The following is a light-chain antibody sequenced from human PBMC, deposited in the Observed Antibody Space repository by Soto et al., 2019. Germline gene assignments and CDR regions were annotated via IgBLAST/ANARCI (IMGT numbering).Light chain of an antibody. J-gene: IGLJ2*01. CDR1: NIGSKN. CDR2: DDN. V-gene: IGLV3-21*02. Sequence: SYELTQPPSVSVAPGQTARITCGGNNIGSKNVHWYQQKPGQAPVLVVYDDNDRPSGIPERFSGSNSGNTATLTISSVEAGDEADYYCQVWDSSSDRVVFGGGTKVTVL. CDR3: QVWDSSSDRVV.